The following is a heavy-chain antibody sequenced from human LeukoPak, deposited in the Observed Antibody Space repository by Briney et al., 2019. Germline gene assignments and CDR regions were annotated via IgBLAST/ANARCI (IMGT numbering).Heavy chain of an antibody. Sequence: ASVKVSCKASGDTFSSYAIRWVRQAPGQGLEWMGRIIPIFGTANYAQRFQGRVTITADKSTSTAYIELSSLRSEDTAMYYCARGRGFWSGYYTPGRDYYFAYWGQGTLVTVTS. D-gene: IGHD3-3*01. J-gene: IGHJ4*02. CDR1: GDTFSSYA. CDR2: IIPIFGTA. CDR3: ARGRGFWSGYYTPGRDYYFAY. V-gene: IGHV1-69*06.